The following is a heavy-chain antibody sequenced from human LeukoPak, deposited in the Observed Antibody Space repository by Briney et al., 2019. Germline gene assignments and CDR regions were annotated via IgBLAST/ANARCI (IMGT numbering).Heavy chain of an antibody. CDR2: IKQDGSEK. D-gene: IGHD4-17*01. CDR1: GFRFISYW. CDR3: ARQPDYGDYVDWYFDL. J-gene: IGHJ2*01. V-gene: IGHV3-7*03. Sequence: GGSLRLSCAASGFRFISYWMTWVRQAPGKGLEWVANIKQDGSEKYYVDSVKGRFTISRDNAKDLVYLRMNSLRAEDTAVYYCARQPDYGDYVDWYFDLWGRGTLVTVSS.